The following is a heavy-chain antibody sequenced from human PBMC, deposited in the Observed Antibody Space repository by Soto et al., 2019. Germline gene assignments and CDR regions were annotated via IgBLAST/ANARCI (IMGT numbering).Heavy chain of an antibody. CDR1: GGSISSGGYY. CDR2: IYYSGST. D-gene: IGHD5-12*01. Sequence: SETLSLTCTFSGGSISSGGYYWSWIRQHPGKGLEWIGYIYYSGSTNYNPSLKSRVTISVDTSKNQFSLKLSSVTAADTAVYYCARTGWLRLHPRHQYYFDYWGQGTLVTVSS. CDR3: ARTGWLRLHPRHQYYFDY. V-gene: IGHV4-61*08. J-gene: IGHJ4*02.